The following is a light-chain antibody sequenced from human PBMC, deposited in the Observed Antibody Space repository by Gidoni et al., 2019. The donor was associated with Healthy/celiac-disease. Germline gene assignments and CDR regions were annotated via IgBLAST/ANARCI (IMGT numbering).Light chain of an antibody. CDR3: HRGNRYPRRT. J-gene: IGKJ4*01. CDR1: PGISSA. Sequence: QLSNSASSLSVSVGDRVTITCRASPGISSAVAWYQQKPGNAPKLLIYNASNLESGGPSRFSGSGTGKDFTLTNSSLQPEDFATYYCHRGNRYPRRTFGGGTKVEIK. CDR2: NAS. V-gene: IGKV1-13*02.